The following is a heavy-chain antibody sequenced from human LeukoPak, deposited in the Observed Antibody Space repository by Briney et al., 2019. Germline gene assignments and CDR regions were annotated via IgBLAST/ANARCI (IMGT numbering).Heavy chain of an antibody. CDR1: GGSISSYY. V-gene: IGHV4-59*01. CDR2: IYYSGSA. CDR3: ARGYYGSSGSRYGMDV. J-gene: IGHJ6*02. D-gene: IGHD3-22*01. Sequence: SETLSLTCIVSGGSISSYYWSWIRQPPGKGLEWIGYIYYSGSANYNPSLKSRVTISVDTSKNQFSLKLSSVTAADTAVYYCARGYYGSSGSRYGMDVWGQGTTVTVSS.